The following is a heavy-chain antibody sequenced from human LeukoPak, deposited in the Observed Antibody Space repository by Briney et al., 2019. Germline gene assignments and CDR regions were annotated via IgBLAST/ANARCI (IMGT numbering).Heavy chain of an antibody. CDR2: INPSGGST. CDR3: ARGKNDILTGYRSGFFDY. CDR1: GYIFTSYY. D-gene: IGHD3-9*01. Sequence: ASVKVSCKASGYIFTSYYMHWVRQAPGQGLEWMGIINPSGGSTSYAQKFQGRVTMTRDTSTSTVYMELSSLRSEDTAVYYCARGKNDILTGYRSGFFDYWGQGTLVTVSS. V-gene: IGHV1-46*01. J-gene: IGHJ4*02.